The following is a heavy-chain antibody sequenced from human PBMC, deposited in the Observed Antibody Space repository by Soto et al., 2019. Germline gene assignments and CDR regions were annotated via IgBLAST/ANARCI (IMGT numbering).Heavy chain of an antibody. CDR1: GFTFSSYG. D-gene: IGHD7-27*01. V-gene: IGHV3-30*18. CDR2: ISYDGSNK. CDR3: AKGRQDNWGKYYFDY. J-gene: IGHJ4*02. Sequence: QVQLVESGGGVVQAGRSLRLSCAASGFTFSSYGMQWVRQAPGKGLEWVAVISYDGSNKYYADSVKGRFTISRDNSKNKLYLQMNSLRAEDTAVYYCAKGRQDNWGKYYFDYWGQGTLVTVSS.